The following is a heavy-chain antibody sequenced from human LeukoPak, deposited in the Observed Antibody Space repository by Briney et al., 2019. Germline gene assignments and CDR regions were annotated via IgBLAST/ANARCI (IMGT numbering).Heavy chain of an antibody. CDR1: GGSISSYY. CDR3: ARGVWVADYSNYFDY. D-gene: IGHD4-11*01. Sequence: SETLSLTCTVSGGSISSYYWSWIRQPPGKGLEWIGYIYYSGSTNYNPSLKSRVTISVDTSKNQFSLKLSSVTAADTAVYYCARGVWVADYSNYFDYWGQGTLVTVSS. J-gene: IGHJ4*02. V-gene: IGHV4-59*12. CDR2: IYYSGST.